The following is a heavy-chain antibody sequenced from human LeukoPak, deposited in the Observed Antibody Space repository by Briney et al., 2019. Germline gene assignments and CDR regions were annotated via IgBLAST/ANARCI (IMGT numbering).Heavy chain of an antibody. CDR3: ARDPTDTIFGVVILTPGAFDI. CDR1: GYTFTSYY. D-gene: IGHD3-3*01. V-gene: IGHV1-46*01. J-gene: IGHJ3*02. CDR2: INPSGGST. Sequence: ASVTVSCKASGYTFTSYYMHWVRQAPGQGLEWMGIINPSGGSTSYAQKFQGRVTMTRDTSTSTVYMELSSLRSEDTAVYYCARDPTDTIFGVVILTPGAFDIWGQGTMVTVSS.